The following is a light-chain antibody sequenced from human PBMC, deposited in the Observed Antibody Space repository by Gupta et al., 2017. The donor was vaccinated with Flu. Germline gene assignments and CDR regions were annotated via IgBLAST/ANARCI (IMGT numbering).Light chain of an antibody. CDR3: SSYTSASTWV. V-gene: IGLV2-14*01. J-gene: IGLJ3*02. CDR2: DVS. CDR1: GNDIAYYNY. Sequence: HSPLTPPSSAFSSAEQSITISSTGTGNDIAYYNYVSWYQHHPGEVPKLIIYDVSKRPSGVSGRFSGSKSGNTASLAISGLQAEDEADYYCSSYTSASTWVFGGGTKVTVL.